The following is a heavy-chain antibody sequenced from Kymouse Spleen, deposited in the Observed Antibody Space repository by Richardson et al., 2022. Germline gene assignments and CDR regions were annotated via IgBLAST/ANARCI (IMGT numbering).Heavy chain of an antibody. J-gene: IGHJ4*02. D-gene: IGHD4-11,IGHD4-11*01. CDR3: ARDLMTTVPDY. Sequence: EVQLVESGGGLIQPGGSLRLSCAASGFTVSSNYMSWVRQAPGKGLEWVSVIYSCGSTYYADSVKGRFTISRDNSKNTLYLQMNSLRAEDTAVYYCARDLMTTVPDYWGQGTLVTVSS. V-gene: IGHV3-66*03. CDR2: IYSCGST. CDR1: GFTVSSNY.